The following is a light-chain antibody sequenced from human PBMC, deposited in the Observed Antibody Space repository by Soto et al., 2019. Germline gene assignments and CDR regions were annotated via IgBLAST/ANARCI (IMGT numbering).Light chain of an antibody. CDR1: SSDVGGYNY. CDR2: EVS. Sequence: QSVLTQPPSASGSPGQSVTISCTGTSSDVGGYNYVSWYQQHPGKAPELMIYEVSKRPSGVPDRFSGSKSGNTASLTVSGLQAEDEADYYCCTYADDNIFVFGTGTKLTVL. CDR3: CTYADDNIFV. J-gene: IGLJ1*01. V-gene: IGLV2-8*01.